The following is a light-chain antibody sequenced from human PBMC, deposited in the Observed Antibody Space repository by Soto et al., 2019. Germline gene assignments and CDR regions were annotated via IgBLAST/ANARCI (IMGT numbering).Light chain of an antibody. Sequence: EIVMTQSPATLSVSPGERATLSCRASQSVSSNLAWYQQKPGQAPRLLIYGASTRATGIPARFSGSGSGTEFTLTISSLQSEDFAVYYCQQYTNWPRTFGQGHKVEIK. CDR1: QSVSSN. CDR2: GAS. V-gene: IGKV3-15*01. CDR3: QQYTNWPRT. J-gene: IGKJ1*01.